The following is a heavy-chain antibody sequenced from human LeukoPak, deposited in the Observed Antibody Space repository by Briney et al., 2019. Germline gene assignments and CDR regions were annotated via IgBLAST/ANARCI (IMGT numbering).Heavy chain of an antibody. J-gene: IGHJ3*02. CDR1: GGTFSSYA. V-gene: IGHV1-69*05. CDR3: ARVALRIGAFDI. D-gene: IGHD5/OR15-5a*01. Sequence: SVKVSCKASGGTFSSYAISWVRQAPGQGLEWMGGIIPIFSTANYAQKFQGRVTITTDESTSTAYMELSSLRSEDTAVYYCARVALRIGAFDIWGQGTMVTVSS. CDR2: IIPIFSTA.